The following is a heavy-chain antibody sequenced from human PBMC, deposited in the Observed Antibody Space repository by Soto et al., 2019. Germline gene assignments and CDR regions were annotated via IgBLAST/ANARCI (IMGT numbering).Heavy chain of an antibody. Sequence: XGCLILSCAGSGFTFSSYRMNWVRQAPGKGLELVSSIRISSSYIYYADSVKGRFTISRDNAKNSLYLQMNSLRAEDTAVYSCARDTSVFDDWGQGTLVTVSS. CDR1: GFTFSSYR. CDR3: ARDTSVFDD. V-gene: IGHV3-21*01. J-gene: IGHJ4*02. CDR2: IRISSSYI.